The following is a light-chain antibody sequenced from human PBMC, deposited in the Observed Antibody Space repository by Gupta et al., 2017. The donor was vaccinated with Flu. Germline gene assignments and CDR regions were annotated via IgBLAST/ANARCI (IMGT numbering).Light chain of an antibody. CDR1: SSDVGGYNS. V-gene: IGLV2-8*01. Sequence: SVTISCTGSSSDVGGYNSVYWDPHYPARAHILLIYEVSKRSAGVPGRFSGSKSGNTASLTVSALPTEEAAVYYCSSHAGNVNVMFGGGTKLTVV. CDR2: EVS. J-gene: IGLJ3*02. CDR3: SSHAGNVNVM.